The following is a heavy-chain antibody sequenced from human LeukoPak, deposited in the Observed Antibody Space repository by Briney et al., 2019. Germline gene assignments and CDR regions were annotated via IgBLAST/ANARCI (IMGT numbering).Heavy chain of an antibody. CDR2: INPNSGNP. CDR1: GYTFTGYY. V-gene: IGHV7-4-1*02. D-gene: IGHD3-22*01. J-gene: IGHJ4*02. CDR3: AREGYDSSGYYSQLDY. Sequence: ASVKVSCKASGYTFTGYYMHWVRQAPGQGLEWMGWINPNSGNPTYAQGFTGRFVFSLDTSVSTAYLQISSLKAEDTAVYYCAREGYDSSGYYSQLDYWGQGTLVTVSS.